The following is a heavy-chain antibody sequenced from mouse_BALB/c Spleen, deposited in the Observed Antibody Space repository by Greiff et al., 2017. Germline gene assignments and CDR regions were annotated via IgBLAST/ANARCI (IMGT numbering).Heavy chain of an antibody. CDR1: GFTFNTYA. Sequence: EVQGVESGGGLVQPKGSLKLSCAASGFTFNTYAMNWVRQAPGKGLEWVARIRSKSNNYATYYADSVKDRFTISRDDSQSMLYLQMNNLKTEDTAMYYCVRQNYGNFYWYFDVWGAGTTVTVSS. V-gene: IGHV10-1*02. CDR3: VRQNYGNFYWYFDV. CDR2: IRSKSNNYAT. J-gene: IGHJ1*01. D-gene: IGHD2-1*01.